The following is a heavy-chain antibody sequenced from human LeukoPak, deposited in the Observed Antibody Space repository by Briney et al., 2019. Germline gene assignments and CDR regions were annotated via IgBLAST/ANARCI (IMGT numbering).Heavy chain of an antibody. CDR2: IYYSGST. J-gene: IGHJ5*02. CDR3: ARPRLLSSGWYPTVDWFDP. V-gene: IGHV4-59*01. CDR1: GGSISSYY. D-gene: IGHD6-19*01. Sequence: SETLSLTCTVSGGSISSYYWSWIRQPPGKGLEWIGYIYYSGSTNYNPSLKSRVTISVDTSKNQFSLKLSSVTAADTAVYYCARPRLLSSGWYPTVDWFDPWGQGTLVTVSS.